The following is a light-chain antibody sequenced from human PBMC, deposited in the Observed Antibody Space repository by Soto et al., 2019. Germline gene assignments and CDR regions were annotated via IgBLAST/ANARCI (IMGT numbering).Light chain of an antibody. CDR2: EGT. J-gene: IGLJ1*01. V-gene: IGLV2-18*02. CDR1: SSDVGSYNR. Sequence: QSALTQPPSVSGSPGQSVTISCTGTSSDVGSYNRVSWYQQSPGTAPKLLIYEGTQRPSGVSSRFSGSKSGNTASLTISGLQAEDEADYYCCSYASSSSYVFGTGTKVTVL. CDR3: CSYASSSSYV.